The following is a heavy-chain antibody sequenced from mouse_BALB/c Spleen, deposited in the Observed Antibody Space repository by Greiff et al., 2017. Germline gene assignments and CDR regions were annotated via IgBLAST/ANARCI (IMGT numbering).Heavy chain of an antibody. CDR1: GFNIKDYY. CDR2: IDPENGNT. Sequence: EVKLMESGAELVRPGALVKLSCKASGFNIKDYYMPWVKQRPEQGLEWIGWIDPENGNTIYDPKFQGKASITADTSSNTAYLQLSSLTSEDTAVYYCARTGTHAMDYWGQGTSVTVSS. CDR3: ARTGTHAMDY. V-gene: IGHV14-1*02. J-gene: IGHJ4*01. D-gene: IGHD4-1*01.